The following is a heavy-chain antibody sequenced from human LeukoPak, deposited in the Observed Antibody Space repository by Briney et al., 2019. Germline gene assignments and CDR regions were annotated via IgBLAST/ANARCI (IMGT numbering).Heavy chain of an antibody. CDR3: ALSLEEMATISY. CDR2: ISSSSSYI. V-gene: IGHV3-21*01. CDR1: GFTFSSYE. J-gene: IGHJ4*02. Sequence: GGSLRLSCAASGFTFSSYEMNWVRQAPGKGLEWVSSISSSSSYIYYADSVKGRFTISRDNAKNSLYLQMNSLRAEDTAVYYCALSLEEMATISYWGQGTLVTVSS. D-gene: IGHD5-24*01.